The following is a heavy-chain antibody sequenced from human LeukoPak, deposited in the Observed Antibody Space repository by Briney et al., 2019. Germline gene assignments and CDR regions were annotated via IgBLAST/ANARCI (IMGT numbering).Heavy chain of an antibody. CDR3: ARDARSYYDILTGYFPLALFDY. D-gene: IGHD3-9*01. Sequence: GGSLRLSCAASGFTFSEYYMSWIRQAPGKGLEWVSYISSSGSTIYYADSVKGRFTISRDNAKNSLYLQMNSLRAEDTAVYYCARDARSYYDILTGYFPLALFDYWGQGTLVTVSS. J-gene: IGHJ4*02. CDR1: GFTFSEYY. CDR2: ISSSGSTI. V-gene: IGHV3-11*04.